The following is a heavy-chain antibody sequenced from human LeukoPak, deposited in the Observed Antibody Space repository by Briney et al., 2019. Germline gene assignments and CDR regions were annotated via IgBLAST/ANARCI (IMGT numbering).Heavy chain of an antibody. CDR1: GGSISSGGYY. D-gene: IGHD4-23*01. V-gene: IGHV4-31*03. Sequence: PSETLSLTCTVSGGSISSGGYYWSWIRQHPGKGLEWIGYIYYSGSTYYNPSLKSRVTISVDTSKNQLSLKLSSVTAADTAVYYCARFGMLRWPDYWGQGTLVTVSS. J-gene: IGHJ4*02. CDR2: IYYSGST. CDR3: ARFGMLRWPDY.